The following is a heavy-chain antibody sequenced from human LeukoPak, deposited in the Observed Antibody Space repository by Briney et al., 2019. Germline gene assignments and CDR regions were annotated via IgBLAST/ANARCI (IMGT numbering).Heavy chain of an antibody. CDR2: ISSSGSTI. CDR1: GFTFNSYE. V-gene: IGHV3-48*03. J-gene: IGHJ4*02. D-gene: IGHD3-10*01. Sequence: GGSLRLSCAASGFTFNSYEMNWVRQAPGKGLEWVSYISSSGSTIFYADSVKGRFTISRDNAKNSPYLRMNSLRAEDTAVYYCARGGVYYGSGSYPLDYWGQGTLVTVSS. CDR3: ARGGVYYGSGSYPLDY.